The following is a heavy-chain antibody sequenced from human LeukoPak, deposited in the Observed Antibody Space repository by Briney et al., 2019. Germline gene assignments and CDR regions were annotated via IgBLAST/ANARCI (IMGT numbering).Heavy chain of an antibody. V-gene: IGHV3-11*01. Sequence: GGSLRLSCAASGFTFSDYYMSWIRQAPGKGLEWVSYVSSSGSTIYYADSVKGRFTISRDNAKNSLYLQMNSLRAEDTAVYYCARDSVASSGTVDYWGQGTLVTVSS. D-gene: IGHD6-19*01. CDR3: ARDSVASSGTVDY. CDR1: GFTFSDYY. CDR2: VSSSGSTI. J-gene: IGHJ4*02.